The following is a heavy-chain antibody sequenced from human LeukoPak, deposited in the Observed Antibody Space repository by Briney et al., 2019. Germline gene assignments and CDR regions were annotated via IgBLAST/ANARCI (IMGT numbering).Heavy chain of an antibody. D-gene: IGHD4-17*01. Sequence: GGSLRLSCAASGFTFSSYGMHWVRQAPGKGLEWVAVIWYDGSNKYYADSVKGRFTISRDNSKNTLYLQMNSLRAEDTAVYYCARVGYGDFYYYYYGMDVWGQGTTVTVSS. CDR1: GFTFSSYG. CDR3: ARVGYGDFYYYYYGMDV. J-gene: IGHJ6*02. V-gene: IGHV3-33*01. CDR2: IWYDGSNK.